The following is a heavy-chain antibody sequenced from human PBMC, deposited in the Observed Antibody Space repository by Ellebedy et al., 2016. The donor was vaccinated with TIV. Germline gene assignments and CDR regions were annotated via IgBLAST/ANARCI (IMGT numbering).Heavy chain of an antibody. V-gene: IGHV4-34*01. CDR1: GGSFSGYY. CDR2: INHSGST. J-gene: IGHJ4*02. Sequence: MPSETLSLTCAVYGGSFSGYYWSWIRQPPGKGLEWIGEINHSGSTNYNPSLKSRVTITVDTSKNQFSLKLSSVNAADTAVYYCARRTVTTGDFDSWGQGTLVTVSS. D-gene: IGHD4-17*01. CDR3: ARRTVTTGDFDS.